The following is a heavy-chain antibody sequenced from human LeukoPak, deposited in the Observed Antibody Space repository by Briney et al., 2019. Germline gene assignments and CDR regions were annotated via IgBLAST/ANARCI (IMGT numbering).Heavy chain of an antibody. CDR1: GGSISSGGYY. Sequence: SETLSLTCTVSGGSISSGGYYWSWIRQHPGKGLEWIGYIYYSGSTYYNPSLKSRVTISVDTSKNQFSLKLSSVTAADTAVYYCARGATIGYCSGGSCPRAFDIWGQGTMVTVSS. CDR2: IYYSGST. CDR3: ARGATIGYCSGGSCPRAFDI. D-gene: IGHD2-15*01. V-gene: IGHV4-31*03. J-gene: IGHJ3*02.